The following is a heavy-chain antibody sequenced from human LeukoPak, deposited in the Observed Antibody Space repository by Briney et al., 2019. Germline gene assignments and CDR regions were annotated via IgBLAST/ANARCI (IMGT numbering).Heavy chain of an antibody. CDR1: GDSISSSNYY. Sequence: PSETLSLTCTVSGDSISSSNYYWGWIRQPPGKGLEWIGEIYHSGSTNYNPSLKSRVTISVDKSKNQFSLKLSSVTAADTAVYYCARVDTIFGVVISGRFDYWGQGTLVTVSS. J-gene: IGHJ4*02. D-gene: IGHD3-3*01. V-gene: IGHV4-39*07. CDR2: IYHSGST. CDR3: ARVDTIFGVVISGRFDY.